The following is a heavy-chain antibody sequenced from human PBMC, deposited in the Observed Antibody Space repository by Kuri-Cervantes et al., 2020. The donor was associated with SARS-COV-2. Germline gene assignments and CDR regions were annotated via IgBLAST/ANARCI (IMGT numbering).Heavy chain of an antibody. J-gene: IGHJ5*02. V-gene: IGHV3-9*01. CDR1: GFTFDDYA. D-gene: IGHD2-8*01. CDR2: ISWNSGSI. CDR3: AKDGANGYAGWFDP. Sequence: SLKISCAASGFTFDDYAMHWVRQAPGKGLEWVSGISWNSGSIGYADSVKGRFTISRDNAKNSLYLQMNSLRAEDTVLYYCAKDGANGYAGWFDPWGQGTLVTCSS.